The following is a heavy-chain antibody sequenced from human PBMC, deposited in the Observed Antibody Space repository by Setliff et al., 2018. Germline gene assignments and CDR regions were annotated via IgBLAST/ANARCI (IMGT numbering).Heavy chain of an antibody. J-gene: IGHJ3*01. CDR2: IFSGGST. CDR3: ARDDYDSGGYYYGSFDV. Sequence: ASETLSLTCTVSGGSISSGTYYWNWIRQPAGKGLEWIGRIFSGGSTTHYNPSLKSRLSMSIDTSKSQFSLRLSSVTAADTAVYYCARDDYDSGGYYYGSFDVWGQGTLVT. V-gene: IGHV4-61*02. CDR1: GGSISSGTYY. D-gene: IGHD3-22*01.